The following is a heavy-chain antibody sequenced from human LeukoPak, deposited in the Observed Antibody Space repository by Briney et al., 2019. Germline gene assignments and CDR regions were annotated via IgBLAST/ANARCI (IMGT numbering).Heavy chain of an antibody. D-gene: IGHD3-16*01. CDR3: AADYGPDDAFDI. Sequence: PSETLSLTCAVYGGSFSGYSWSWIRQPPGKGLEWIGEINHSGSTNYNPSLKSRVTMSVDTSKNQFSLKLSSVTAADTAVYYCAADYGPDDAFDIWGQGTMVTVSS. CDR1: GGSFSGYS. V-gene: IGHV4-34*01. CDR2: INHSGST. J-gene: IGHJ3*02.